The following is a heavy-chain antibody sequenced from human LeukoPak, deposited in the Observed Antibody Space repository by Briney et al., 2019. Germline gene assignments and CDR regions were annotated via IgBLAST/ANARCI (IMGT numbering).Heavy chain of an antibody. V-gene: IGHV4-34*01. CDR2: INHSGST. Sequence: SETLSLTCAVYGGSFSGYYWSWIRQPPGKGLEWIGEINHSGSTNYNPSLKSRVTIPVDTSKNQFSLKLSSVTAADTAVYYCARSEGHDYGDLYYFDYWGQGTLVTVSS. D-gene: IGHD4-17*01. CDR3: ARSEGHDYGDLYYFDY. CDR1: GGSFSGYY. J-gene: IGHJ4*02.